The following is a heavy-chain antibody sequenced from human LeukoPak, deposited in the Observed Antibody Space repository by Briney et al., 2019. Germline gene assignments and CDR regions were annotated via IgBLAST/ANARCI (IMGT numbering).Heavy chain of an antibody. CDR3: ARGRDYDSTGYLDY. V-gene: IGHV3-30-3*01. J-gene: IGHJ4*02. CDR2: VSYNGNTE. Sequence: GGSLRLSCAASGFTFSRYAMHWVRQAPGKGLEWVAALVSYNGNTEYYADSVKGRFTISRDNSKNTLYLQMSGLRVEDTAVYYCARGRDYDSTGYLDYWGQGTLATVSS. D-gene: IGHD3-22*01. CDR1: GFTFSRYA.